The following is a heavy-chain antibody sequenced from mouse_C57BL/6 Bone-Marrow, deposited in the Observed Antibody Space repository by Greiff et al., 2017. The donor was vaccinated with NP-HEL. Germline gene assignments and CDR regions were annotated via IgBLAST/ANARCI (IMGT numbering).Heavy chain of an antibody. D-gene: IGHD2-3*01. Sequence: DVKLVESGGGLVKPGGSLKLSCAASGFTFSDYGMHWVRQAPEKGLEWVAYISSGSSTIYYADTVKGRFTISRDNAKNTLFLQMTSLRSEDTAMYYCARTADDQNYFDYWGQGTTLTVSS. V-gene: IGHV5-17*01. CDR1: GFTFSDYG. CDR2: ISSGSSTI. J-gene: IGHJ2*01. CDR3: ARTADDQNYFDY.